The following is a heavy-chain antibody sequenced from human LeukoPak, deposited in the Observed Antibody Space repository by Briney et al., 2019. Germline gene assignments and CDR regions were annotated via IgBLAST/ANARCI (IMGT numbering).Heavy chain of an antibody. CDR2: ISAYNGNT. J-gene: IGHJ4*02. V-gene: IGHV1-18*01. D-gene: IGHD5-24*01. CDR1: GYTFTSYG. Sequence: ASVKVSCKASGYTFTSYGISWVRQAPGQGLEWMGWISAYNGNTNYAQKFQGRVTMTEDTSTDTAYMELSSLRSEDTAVYYCATDLRDGYDFDYWGQGTLVTVSS. CDR3: ATDLRDGYDFDY.